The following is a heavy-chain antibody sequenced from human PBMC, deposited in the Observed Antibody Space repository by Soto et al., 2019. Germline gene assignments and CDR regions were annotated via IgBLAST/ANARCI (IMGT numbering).Heavy chain of an antibody. J-gene: IGHJ6*02. D-gene: IGHD6-19*01. Sequence: GGSLRLSCAASGFTFSSYAMHWVRQAPGKGLEWVAVISYDGSNKYYADSVKGRFTISRDNSKNTLYLQMNSLRAEDTAVYYCARVVCRKNQWPSPCYYYGMDVWGQGTTVTVSS. CDR3: ARVVCRKNQWPSPCYYYGMDV. CDR1: GFTFSSYA. V-gene: IGHV3-30-3*01. CDR2: ISYDGSNK.